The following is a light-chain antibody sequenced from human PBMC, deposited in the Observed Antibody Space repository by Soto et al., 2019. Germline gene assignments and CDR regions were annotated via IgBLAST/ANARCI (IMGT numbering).Light chain of an antibody. CDR3: SSYTSSSTYV. J-gene: IGLJ1*01. V-gene: IGLV2-14*01. CDR2: HVS. Sequence: QCVRTRPASVSGAAGEGSTISCTGTSSDVGGYNYVSWYQQHPGKAPKLIIYHVSDRPSGSSSRFSGSKSGNTASLTISGLQAEDEADYYCSSYTSSSTYVFGTGTKVTVL. CDR1: SSDVGGYNY.